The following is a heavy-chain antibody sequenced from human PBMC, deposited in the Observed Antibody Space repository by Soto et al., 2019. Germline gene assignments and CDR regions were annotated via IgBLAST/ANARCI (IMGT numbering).Heavy chain of an antibody. CDR1: GFTVSNKY. V-gene: IGHV3-53*02. CDR3: ARGGSGYHYGLDV. Sequence: EVQLVETGGGLIQPGGSLRLSCAASGFTVSNKYMSWVRQAPGKGLEWISVIFSGGETYYADSVKGRFTISRDNSKNTLYLQMSSLRADDTAMYYCARGGSGYHYGLDVWGQGTTVTVSS. CDR2: IFSGGET. D-gene: IGHD3-10*01. J-gene: IGHJ6*02.